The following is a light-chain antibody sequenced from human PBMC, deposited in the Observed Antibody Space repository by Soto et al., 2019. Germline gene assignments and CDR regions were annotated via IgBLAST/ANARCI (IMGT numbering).Light chain of an antibody. J-gene: IGKJ1*01. V-gene: IGKV3-11*01. CDR3: QQRSNWPPAGT. Sequence: EIVLTQSPATLALSPGERATLSCRASQSVSRYLAWYQHKPGQAPRLLIYDASKRATGIPARFSGSGSGTDFTLTISSIEAEDFAVYYCQQRSNWPPAGTFGQGTRVEIK. CDR2: DAS. CDR1: QSVSRY.